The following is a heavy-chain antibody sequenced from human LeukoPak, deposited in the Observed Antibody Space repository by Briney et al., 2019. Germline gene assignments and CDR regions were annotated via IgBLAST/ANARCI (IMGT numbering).Heavy chain of an antibody. CDR3: ARGAILRAQNWFDL. Sequence: GASVKVSCKASGGTFSSYAISWVRQAPGQGLEGMGGINPIFGTANYAQKFQGRVTITTDESTSTAYMELSSLRSEDTAVYYCARGAILRAQNWFDLWGQGTLVTVSS. CDR1: GGTFSSYA. V-gene: IGHV1-69*05. CDR2: INPIFGTA. J-gene: IGHJ5*02. D-gene: IGHD3-3*01.